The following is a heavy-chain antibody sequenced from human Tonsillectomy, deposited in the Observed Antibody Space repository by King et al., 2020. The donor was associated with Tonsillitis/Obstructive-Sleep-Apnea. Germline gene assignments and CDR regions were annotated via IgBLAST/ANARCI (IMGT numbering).Heavy chain of an antibody. CDR3: ARARSSGDYIWGSYRILDY. Sequence: VQLQQWGAGLLKPSETLSLTCAVYGESFSGYYWNWIRQPPGKGLEWMGEINHSGCTNYNPSLKSRVTMSVDTSNNQFSLKLCSVTAADTAVYYCARARSSGDYIWGSYRILDYWGQGTLVTVSS. D-gene: IGHD3-16*02. V-gene: IGHV4-34*01. CDR2: INHSGCT. CDR1: GESFSGYY. J-gene: IGHJ4*02.